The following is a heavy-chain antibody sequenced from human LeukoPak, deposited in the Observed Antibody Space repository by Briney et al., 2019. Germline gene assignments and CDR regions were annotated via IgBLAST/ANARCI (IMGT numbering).Heavy chain of an antibody. Sequence: GRSLRLSCAASGFTFSSYGMNWVRQAPGKGLEWVSVIWDDGSNKYYADSVKGRFTISRDNSKNTLYLQMNSLRAEDTTVYYCARDKDITMVRGVLFDYWGQGTLVTVSS. D-gene: IGHD3-10*01. CDR1: GFTFSSYG. CDR3: ARDKDITMVRGVLFDY. J-gene: IGHJ4*02. V-gene: IGHV3-33*01. CDR2: IWDDGSNK.